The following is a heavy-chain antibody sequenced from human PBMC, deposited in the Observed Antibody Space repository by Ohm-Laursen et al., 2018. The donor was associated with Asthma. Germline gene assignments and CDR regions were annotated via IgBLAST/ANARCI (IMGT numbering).Heavy chain of an antibody. Sequence: SDTLSLTCTVSGDSISSGNNYWSWIRQPPGKGLEWIGYIYYSGSTYYNPSLKSRVTISVDTSKNQFSLKLSSVTAADTAVYYCARSAPLIRYFDYWGQGTLVTVSS. CDR3: ARSAPLIRYFDY. V-gene: IGHV4-30-4*02. CDR2: IYYSGST. CDR1: GDSISSGNNY. J-gene: IGHJ4*02.